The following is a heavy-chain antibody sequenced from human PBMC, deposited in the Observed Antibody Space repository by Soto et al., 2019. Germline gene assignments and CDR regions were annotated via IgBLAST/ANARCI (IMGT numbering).Heavy chain of an antibody. J-gene: IGHJ4*02. CDR3: TRDIGGKGAY. CDR2: IDEYGNTI. Sequence: GGSLRLSCAASGFTFSSYWMHWVRQVPGKGLLWVSRIDEYGNTINYADSVKGRFTISRDNARNTLYLEMNSLRAEDTALYYCTRDIGGKGAYWGPGTLVTVSS. D-gene: IGHD3-10*01. V-gene: IGHV3-74*01. CDR1: GFTFSSYW.